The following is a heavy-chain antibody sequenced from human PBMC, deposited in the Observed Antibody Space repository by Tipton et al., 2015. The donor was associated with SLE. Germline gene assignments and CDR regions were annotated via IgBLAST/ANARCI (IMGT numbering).Heavy chain of an antibody. V-gene: IGHV4-34*01. CDR2: INHSGST. Sequence: GLVKPSETLSLTCTVSGGSISSHYWSWIRQPPGKGLEWIGEINHSGSTNYNPSLKSRVTISVDTSRTHFSLKITSLTAADTAVYFCARGHRPDPFDIWGQGTMVTVSS. J-gene: IGHJ3*02. CDR1: GGSISSHY. CDR3: ARGHRPDPFDI.